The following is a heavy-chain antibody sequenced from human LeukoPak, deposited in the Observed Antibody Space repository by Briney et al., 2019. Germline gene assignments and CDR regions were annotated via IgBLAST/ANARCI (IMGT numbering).Heavy chain of an antibody. Sequence: GGSLRLSCAASGFTFSSYSMNWVRQAPGKGLEWVSYISSSSSTIYYADSVKGRFTISRDNAKNLLYLQMNSLRAEDTAVYYCASLDEGSSDAFDIWGQGTMVTVSS. J-gene: IGHJ3*02. CDR3: ASLDEGSSDAFDI. V-gene: IGHV3-48*01. CDR2: ISSSSSTI. D-gene: IGHD3-10*01. CDR1: GFTFSSYS.